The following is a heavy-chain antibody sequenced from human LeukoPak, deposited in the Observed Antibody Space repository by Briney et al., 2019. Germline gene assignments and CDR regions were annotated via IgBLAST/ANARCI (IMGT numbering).Heavy chain of an antibody. CDR3: ARGAERAFDI. Sequence: KISCKGSGYSFTSYWIGWVRQAPGQGLEWMGRIIPILGIANYAQKFQGRVTITADKSTSTAYMELSSLRSEDTAVYYCARGAERAFDIWGQGTMVTVSS. CDR2: IIPILGIA. CDR1: GYSFTSYW. J-gene: IGHJ3*02. V-gene: IGHV1-69*04.